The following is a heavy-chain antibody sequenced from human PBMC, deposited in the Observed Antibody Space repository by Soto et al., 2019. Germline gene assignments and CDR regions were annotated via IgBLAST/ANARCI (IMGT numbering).Heavy chain of an antibody. CDR3: ATTGSSRPTSDY. D-gene: IGHD6-13*01. V-gene: IGHV4-39*01. CDR2: IYYSGST. Sequence: SETLSLTCTVSGGSVSSSSYYWGWIRQPPGKGLEWIGSIYYSGSTYYNPSLKSRVTISVDTSKNQFSLKLSSVTAADTAVYYCATTGSSRPTSDYWGQGTLVTVSS. J-gene: IGHJ4*02. CDR1: GGSVSSSSYY.